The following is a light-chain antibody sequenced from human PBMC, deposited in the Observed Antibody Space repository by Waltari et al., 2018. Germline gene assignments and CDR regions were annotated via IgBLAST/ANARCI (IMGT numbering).Light chain of an antibody. CDR2: DAS. J-gene: IGKJ5*01. CDR3: QQYNRWPPIT. V-gene: IGKV3-15*01. Sequence: EVVMTQSPDTLSVSPGGRATLSCRASQSIATNLAWYRQRRGQAPRLLIFDASTRATSISGRFSGSGSGTEFTLTISSLQSDDSAVYYCQQYNRWPPITFGQGTRLEIK. CDR1: QSIATN.